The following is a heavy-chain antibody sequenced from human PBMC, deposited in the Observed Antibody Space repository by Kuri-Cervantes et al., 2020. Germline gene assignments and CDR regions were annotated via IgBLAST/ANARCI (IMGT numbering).Heavy chain of an antibody. CDR3: AKDLSSQPSDFDY. D-gene: IGHD2-2*01. Sequence: GGSLRLPCAASGFTFSSYSMNLVRQAPGKGLEWVSYISSSGSTIYYADSVKGRFTISRDNAKNSLYLPMNSLRPEDTALYYCAKDLSSQPSDFDYWGQGTLVTVSS. V-gene: IGHV3-48*04. J-gene: IGHJ4*02. CDR1: GFTFSSYS. CDR2: ISSSGSTI.